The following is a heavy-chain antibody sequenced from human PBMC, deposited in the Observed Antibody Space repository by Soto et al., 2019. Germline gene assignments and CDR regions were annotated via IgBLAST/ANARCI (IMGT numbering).Heavy chain of an antibody. Sequence: EVHLVESGGGLVKPGGSLTLSCATSGFSFSTYSMNWARQAPGKGLQWIASIGPTGYDMYYADSVRGRFAISRDNAKDSLFLQMNSLRAEDTAVYYCLRGDNCDHWGQGTLVTVSS. CDR1: GFSFSTYS. J-gene: IGHJ4*02. CDR2: IGPTGYDM. CDR3: LRGDNCDH. V-gene: IGHV3-21*01.